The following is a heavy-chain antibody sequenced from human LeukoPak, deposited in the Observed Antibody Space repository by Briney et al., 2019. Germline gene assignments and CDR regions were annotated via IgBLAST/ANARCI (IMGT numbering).Heavy chain of an antibody. Sequence: GGTLRLSCAASGFTFSSYGMSWVRQAPGKGLEWVSAISGSGGSTYYADSVKGRFTISRDNSKNMLFLQMDSLRAEDTAVYYCAKGGFGRPFDYWGQGTLVTVSS. CDR3: AKGGFGRPFDY. D-gene: IGHD3-10*01. CDR2: ISGSGGST. J-gene: IGHJ4*02. V-gene: IGHV3-23*01. CDR1: GFTFSSYG.